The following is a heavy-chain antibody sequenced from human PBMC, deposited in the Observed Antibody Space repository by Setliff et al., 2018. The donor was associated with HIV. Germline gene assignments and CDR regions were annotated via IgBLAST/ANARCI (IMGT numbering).Heavy chain of an antibody. CDR3: ARSIYGSGSYPLDY. J-gene: IGHJ4*02. Sequence: SETLSLTCSVSGGSISYYHWSWIRQPAGKGLEWMGRIYYTGFTDYNPSLKSRLTMSVDTSKNQFSLKLSSVTAADTAVYFCARSIYGSGSYPLDYWGQGILVTVSS. D-gene: IGHD3-10*01. V-gene: IGHV4-4*07. CDR2: IYYTGFT. CDR1: GGSISYYH.